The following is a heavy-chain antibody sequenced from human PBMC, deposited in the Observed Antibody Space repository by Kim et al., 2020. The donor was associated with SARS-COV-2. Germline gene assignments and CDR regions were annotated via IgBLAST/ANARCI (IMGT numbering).Heavy chain of an antibody. CDR3: AKDLSGPVTTYYYYGMDV. CDR1: GFTFDDYA. J-gene: IGHJ6*02. D-gene: IGHD4-17*01. V-gene: IGHV3-43*02. CDR2: ISGDGGST. Sequence: GGSLRLSCAASGFTFDDYAMHWVRQAPGKGLEWVSLISGDGGSTYYADSVKGRFTISRDNSKNSLYLQMNSLRTEDTALYYCAKDLSGPVTTYYYYGMDVWGQGTTVTVSS.